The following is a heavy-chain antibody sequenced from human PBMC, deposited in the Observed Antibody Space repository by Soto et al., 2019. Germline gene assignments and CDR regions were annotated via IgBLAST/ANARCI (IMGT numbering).Heavy chain of an antibody. Sequence: PSETLSLTCAVYGGSFSGYYWSWIRQPPGKGLEWIGEINHSGSTNYNPSLKSRVTISVDTSKNQSSLKLSSVTAADTAVYYCASWYAKTGTTLTFDYWGQGTLVTVSS. V-gene: IGHV4-34*01. CDR3: ASWYAKTGTTLTFDY. J-gene: IGHJ4*02. D-gene: IGHD1-7*01. CDR2: INHSGST. CDR1: GGSFSGYY.